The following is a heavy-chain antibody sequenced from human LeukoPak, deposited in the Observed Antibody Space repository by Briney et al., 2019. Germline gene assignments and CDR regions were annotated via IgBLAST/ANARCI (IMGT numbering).Heavy chain of an antibody. V-gene: IGHV3-30-3*01. CDR1: GFTFGSYA. Sequence: GGSLRLSCAASGFTFGSYAMHWVRQAPGKGLEWVTLISYDGSIEYYADSVKGRFTISRDNSKNTLFLQMNSLRAEATAVYYCARGAIFGVVSGLDVWGQGTTVTVSS. J-gene: IGHJ6*02. D-gene: IGHD3-3*01. CDR2: ISYDGSIE. CDR3: ARGAIFGVVSGLDV.